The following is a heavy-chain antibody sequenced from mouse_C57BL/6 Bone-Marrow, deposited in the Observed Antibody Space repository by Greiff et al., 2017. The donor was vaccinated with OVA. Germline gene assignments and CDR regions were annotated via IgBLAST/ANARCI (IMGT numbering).Heavy chain of an antibody. Sequence: EVKLMESGPGLVKPSQSLSLTCSVTGYSITSGYYWHWIRQFPGNKLEWMGYISYDGSNNYNPSLKNRISITRYTSKNQFFLKLNSVTTEDTATYYCARAYWYFDVWGTGTTFTVSS. CDR3: ARAYWYFDV. V-gene: IGHV3-6*01. CDR1: GYSITSGYY. CDR2: ISYDGSN. J-gene: IGHJ1*03.